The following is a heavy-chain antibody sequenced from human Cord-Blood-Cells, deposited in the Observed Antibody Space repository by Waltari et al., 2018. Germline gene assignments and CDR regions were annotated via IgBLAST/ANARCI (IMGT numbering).Heavy chain of an antibody. Sequence: QVQLQESGPGLVKPSGTLSLTCAVSGGSISSSTWWSWVRQPPGKGLEWIGEIYHSGSTNYNPSLKSRVTISVDKSKNQFSLKLSSVTAADTAVYYCARMLGDFWSGYYGYYFDYWGQGTLVTVSS. J-gene: IGHJ4*02. CDR1: GGSISSSTW. CDR2: IYHSGST. V-gene: IGHV4-4*02. D-gene: IGHD3-3*01. CDR3: ARMLGDFWSGYYGYYFDY.